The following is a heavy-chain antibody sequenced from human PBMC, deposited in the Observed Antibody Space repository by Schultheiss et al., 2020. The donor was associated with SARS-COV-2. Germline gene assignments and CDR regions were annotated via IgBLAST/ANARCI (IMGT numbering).Heavy chain of an antibody. J-gene: IGHJ2*01. V-gene: IGHV3-7*01. D-gene: IGHD3-3*01. CDR1: GFTFSTYW. CDR3: AHGVWSGYYTPRSDWYFDL. CDR2: IKHDGSEK. Sequence: GGSLRLSCAASGFTFSTYWMTWVRQAPGKGLEWVANIKHDGSEKTYVDSVKGRFTISRDNSKNTLYLQMNSLRAEDTAVYYCAHGVWSGYYTPRSDWYFDLWGRGTLVTVSS.